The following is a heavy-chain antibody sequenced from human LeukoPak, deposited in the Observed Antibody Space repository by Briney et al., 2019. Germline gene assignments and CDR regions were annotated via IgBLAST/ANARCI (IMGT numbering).Heavy chain of an antibody. CDR1: GGSFSGYY. D-gene: IGHD6-13*01. V-gene: IGHV4-34*01. J-gene: IGHJ6*03. CDR2: INHSGST. CDR3: ARRLIAAAGTGYYYYYYYMDV. Sequence: SETLSLTCAVYGGSFSGYYWSWIRQPPGKGLEWIGEINHSGSTNYNPSLKSRVTISVDTSKNQFSLKLSSVTAADTAVYYCARRLIAAAGTGYYYYYYYMDVWGKGTTVTISS.